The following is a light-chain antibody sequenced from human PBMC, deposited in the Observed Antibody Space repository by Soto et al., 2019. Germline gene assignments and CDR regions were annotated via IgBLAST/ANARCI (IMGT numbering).Light chain of an antibody. Sequence: EIVMTQSPATLSVSPGETATLSCRASQSVSSNLAWYQQKPGQAPKLLIYGASTRATGIPSRFSGSGSGTEFTLTISSLQSEDFAVYYCQQYDNSPITFGQGTRLEIK. CDR2: GAS. J-gene: IGKJ5*01. CDR1: QSVSSN. V-gene: IGKV3-15*01. CDR3: QQYDNSPIT.